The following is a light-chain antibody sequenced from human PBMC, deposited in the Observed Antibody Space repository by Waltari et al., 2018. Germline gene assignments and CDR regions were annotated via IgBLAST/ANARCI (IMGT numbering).Light chain of an antibody. V-gene: IGLV1-44*01. CDR1: SSNIGSNT. CDR3: AAWDDSLIGPV. Sequence: QSVLTQSPSTSGTPGQNVTISCSGSSSNIGSNTVNWYQPLPGTAPKLLLYGNNQQPSRVPARFSGCESGSSASLAISGLQSEDEADYYCAAWDDSLIGPVFGGGTKLTVL. CDR2: GNN. J-gene: IGLJ3*02.